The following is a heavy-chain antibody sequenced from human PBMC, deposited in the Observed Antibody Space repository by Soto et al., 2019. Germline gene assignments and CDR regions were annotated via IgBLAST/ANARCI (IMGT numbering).Heavy chain of an antibody. D-gene: IGHD2-15*01. Sequence: PSATLSLTCAFYGGSFSAYYWSCIRQSPGNGLDWIGEINHTGSTNSNPSLKSRVTISVDTSKNQFSLKLRSVTAADTAVYYCVRGISLIVEVQRDAPDKCYFDSWGQGTLVTVSS. CDR3: VRGISLIVEVQRDAPDKCYFDS. J-gene: IGHJ4*02. CDR2: INHTGST. V-gene: IGHV4-34*01. CDR1: GGSFSAYY.